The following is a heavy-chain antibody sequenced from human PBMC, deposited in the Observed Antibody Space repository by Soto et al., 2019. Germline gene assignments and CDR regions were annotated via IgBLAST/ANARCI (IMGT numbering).Heavy chain of an antibody. CDR1: GFTFSSYA. CDR3: ARDREYAAAAPGY. Sequence: PGGSLRLSCAASGFTFSSYAMHWVRQAPGKGLEWVAVISYDGSNKYYADSVKGRFTISRGNSKNTLYLQMNSLRAEDTAVYYCARDREYAAAAPGYWGQGTLVTVSS. J-gene: IGHJ4*02. V-gene: IGHV3-30-3*01. D-gene: IGHD6-13*01. CDR2: ISYDGSNK.